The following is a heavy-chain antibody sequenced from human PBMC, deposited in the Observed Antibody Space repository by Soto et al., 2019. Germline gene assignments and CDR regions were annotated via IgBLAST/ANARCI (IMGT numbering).Heavy chain of an antibody. D-gene: IGHD3-22*01. CDR2: ISPYNGNT. V-gene: IGHV1-18*01. J-gene: IGHJ4*02. CDR1: GYTFTNYG. CDR3: AREERKTYFYDSSQEYYFDY. Sequence: QVQLVQSGAEMKKPGASVKVSCKASGYTFTNYGISWVRQAPGQGLEWMGWISPYNGNTNYAQKLQGRVTMTTDTSTGTGYMELRSLRSDDTAVYYCAREERKTYFYDSSQEYYFDYWGQGTLVTVSS.